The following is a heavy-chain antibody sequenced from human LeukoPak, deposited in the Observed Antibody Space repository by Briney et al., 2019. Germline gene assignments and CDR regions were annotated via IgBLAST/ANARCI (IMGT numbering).Heavy chain of an antibody. J-gene: IGHJ4*02. CDR3: ARDRMVRGVISTYYFDY. V-gene: IGHV3-30-3*01. CDR2: ISYDGSNK. Sequence: GRSLRLSCAASGFTFSSYAMHWVRQAPGKGLEWVAVISYDGSNKYYADSVKGRFTISRDNSKNTLYLQMNSLRAEDTAVYYCARDRMVRGVISTYYFDYWGQGTLVTVSS. D-gene: IGHD3-10*01. CDR1: GFTFSSYA.